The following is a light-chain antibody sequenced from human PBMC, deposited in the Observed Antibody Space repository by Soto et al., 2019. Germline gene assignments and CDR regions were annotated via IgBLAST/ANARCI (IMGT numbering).Light chain of an antibody. CDR1: QTFSTS. CDR3: QQYSSYPWT. Sequence: DIQMTQSPSTLSASVGDRVTITCRASQTFSTSLAWYQQKPGQAPKLLIYKASSLESGVPSRFSGSGSGTAFPLTISSLQPDDFATYYCQQYSSYPWTFGQGTKVEIK. V-gene: IGKV1-5*03. CDR2: KAS. J-gene: IGKJ1*01.